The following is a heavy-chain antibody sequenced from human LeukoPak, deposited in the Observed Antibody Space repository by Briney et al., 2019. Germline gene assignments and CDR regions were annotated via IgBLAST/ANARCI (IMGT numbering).Heavy chain of an antibody. CDR2: ISYDGSNK. Sequence: GGSLRLSCAASGFTFSSYAMHWVRQAPGKGLEWVAVISYDGSNKYYADSVKGRFTISRDNSKNTLYLQMNSLRAEDTAVYYCASSLPHYDFWSGYLEYYYGMDVWGQGTTVTVSS. V-gene: IGHV3-30-3*01. CDR3: ASSLPHYDFWSGYLEYYYGMDV. CDR1: GFTFSSYA. J-gene: IGHJ6*02. D-gene: IGHD3-3*01.